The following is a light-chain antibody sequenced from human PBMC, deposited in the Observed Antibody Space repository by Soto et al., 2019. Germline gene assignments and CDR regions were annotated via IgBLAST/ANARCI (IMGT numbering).Light chain of an antibody. CDR2: DVN. Sequence: ALTQPRSVSGSPGQSVTISCTGTSSDVGGYNFVSWYQQHPGKAPKLMIYDVNKRPSGVPGRFSGSKSGNTASLTISGLQAEDEADYYCCSYAGTYTHYVFGTGTKVTVL. V-gene: IGLV2-11*01. CDR1: SSDVGGYNF. CDR3: CSYAGTYTHYV. J-gene: IGLJ1*01.